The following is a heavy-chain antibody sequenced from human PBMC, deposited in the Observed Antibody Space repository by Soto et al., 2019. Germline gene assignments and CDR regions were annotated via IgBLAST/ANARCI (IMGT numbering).Heavy chain of an antibody. J-gene: IGHJ6*03. CDR2: IYPGDSDT. CDR3: ARHPPEDGFGELSAYYYYMDV. CDR1: GYKFISYW. Sequence: GESLRVSRKGAGYKFISYWGGWVSQIPGKGLEWMGIIYPGDSDTRYSPSFQGQVTISADKSISTAYLQWSSLKASDTAMYYCARHPPEDGFGELSAYYYYMDVWGKGTTVTVSS. V-gene: IGHV5-51*01. D-gene: IGHD3-10*01.